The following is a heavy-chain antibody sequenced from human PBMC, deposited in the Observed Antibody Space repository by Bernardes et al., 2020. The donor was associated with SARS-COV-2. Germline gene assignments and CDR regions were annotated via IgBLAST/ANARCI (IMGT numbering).Heavy chain of an antibody. CDR2: INSAGGTT. V-gene: IGHV3-74*01. J-gene: IGHJ3*02. CDR1: GFSFSDHW. D-gene: IGHD3-10*01. Sequence: GGSLRLSCEASGFSFSDHWMHWVRQAPGKGLVWVARINSAGGTTNYADSVKGRFTISRDNAKNSLYLQMNSLRAEDTAVYYCAREGRDYGSGSYDAFDIWGQGTMVTVSS. CDR3: AREGRDYGSGSYDAFDI.